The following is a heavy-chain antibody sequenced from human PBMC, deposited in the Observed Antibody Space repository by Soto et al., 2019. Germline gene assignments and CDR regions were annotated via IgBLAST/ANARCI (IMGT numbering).Heavy chain of an antibody. V-gene: IGHV5-51*01. J-gene: IGHJ6*02. CDR1: GYSCISYG. Sequence: GESLKICYHVSGYSCISYGGVWVLQIPGKGLEWMGIIYPGDSDTRYSPSFQGQVTISADKSINTAYLQWSSLKASDTAMYYCARRYCGGGTCPNAMDVRGHGTTVTVSS. CDR2: IYPGDSDT. D-gene: IGHD2-15*01. CDR3: ARRYCGGGTCPNAMDV.